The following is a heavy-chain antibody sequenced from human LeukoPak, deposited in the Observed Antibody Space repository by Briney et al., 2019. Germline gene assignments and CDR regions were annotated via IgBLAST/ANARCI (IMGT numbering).Heavy chain of an antibody. D-gene: IGHD3-3*01. CDR3: AKDGGTYYDFWSGYYANIPIYYYYYMDV. V-gene: IGHV3-23*01. J-gene: IGHJ6*03. Sequence: GGSLRLSCAASGFTFSSYAMSWVRQAPGKGLEWVSAISGSGGSTYYADSVKGRFTISRDNSKNTLYLQMNSLRAEDTAVYYCAKDGGTYYDFWSGYYANIPIYYYYYMDVWGKGTTVTVSS. CDR1: GFTFSSYA. CDR2: ISGSGGST.